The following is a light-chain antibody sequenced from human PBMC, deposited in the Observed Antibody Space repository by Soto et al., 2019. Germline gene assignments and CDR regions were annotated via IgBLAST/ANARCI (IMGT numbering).Light chain of an antibody. V-gene: IGLV7-46*01. CDR2: DTS. CDR3: LLFYDGVAV. Sequence: QTVVTQEPSLTVSPGGTVTLTCGSSTGDVTNGRWPYWFQQRPGQVPRTLIHDTSNKHPWTPARFSGSLLGGKAALTLSGAQPEDEAVYYCLLFYDGVAVFRGGTQLTVL. J-gene: IGLJ7*01. CDR1: TGDVTNGRW.